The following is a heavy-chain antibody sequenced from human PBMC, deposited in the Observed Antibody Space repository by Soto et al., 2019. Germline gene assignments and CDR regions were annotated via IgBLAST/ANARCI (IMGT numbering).Heavy chain of an antibody. CDR1: GFTFSGSA. J-gene: IGHJ4*02. CDR2: IRSKANSYAT. CDR3: ARDKLGYGYYYDSSRPPSERDY. V-gene: IGHV3-73*01. D-gene: IGHD3-22*01. Sequence: SGGSLRLSCAASGFTFSGSAMHWVRQASGKGLEWVGRIRSKANSYATAYAASVKGRFTISRDDSKNTAYMQMNSLKTEDTAVYYCARDKLGYGYYYDSSRPPSERDYWGQGTLVTVCS.